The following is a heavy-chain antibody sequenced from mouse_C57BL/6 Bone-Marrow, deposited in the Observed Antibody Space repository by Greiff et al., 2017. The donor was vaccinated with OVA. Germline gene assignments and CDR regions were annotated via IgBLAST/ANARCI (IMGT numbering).Heavy chain of an antibody. D-gene: IGHD1-1*01. CDR3: ASDCPYYCGSSYYCAMDY. V-gene: IGHV1-81*01. Sequence: QVQLQQSGAELARPGASVKLSCKASGYTFTSYGISWVKQRTGQGLEWIGEIYPRSGNTYYNEKFKGKATLTADKSSSTAYMELRSLTSEDSAVYFCASDCPYYCGSSYYCAMDYWGQGTAVTVTS. CDR1: GYTFTSYG. CDR2: IYPRSGNT. J-gene: IGHJ4*01.